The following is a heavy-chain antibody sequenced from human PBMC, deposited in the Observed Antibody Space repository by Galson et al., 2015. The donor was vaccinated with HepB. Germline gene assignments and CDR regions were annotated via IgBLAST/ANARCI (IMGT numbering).Heavy chain of an antibody. D-gene: IGHD5-24*01. Sequence: SLRLSCAASRLPFSNAWMNRVRQAPGKGLEWVGRIKSKAHGGTRDYAAPVKGRFTVSRDDSKNTLYLQMNSVTTEDTAVYYCATGEDGHSHWGQGTLVTVSS. CDR2: IKSKAHGGTR. CDR3: ATGEDGHSH. CDR1: RLPFSNAW. V-gene: IGHV3-15*01. J-gene: IGHJ4*02.